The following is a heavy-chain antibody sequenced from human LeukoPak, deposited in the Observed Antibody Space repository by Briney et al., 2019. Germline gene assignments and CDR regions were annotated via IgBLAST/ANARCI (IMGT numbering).Heavy chain of an antibody. Sequence: GESLKISCKGSGYSFTSYWIGWVRQMPGKGLEWMGIIYPGDSDTRYSPSFQGQVTISADKSISTAYLQWSSLKASDTAMYYCARHGFTVITREDYYMDVWGKGTTVTVSS. D-gene: IGHD4-11*01. CDR2: IYPGDSDT. CDR1: GYSFTSYW. J-gene: IGHJ6*03. V-gene: IGHV5-51*01. CDR3: ARHGFTVITREDYYMDV.